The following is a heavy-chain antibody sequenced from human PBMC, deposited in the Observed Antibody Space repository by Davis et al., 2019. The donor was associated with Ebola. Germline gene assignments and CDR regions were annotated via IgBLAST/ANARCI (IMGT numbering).Heavy chain of an antibody. CDR3: ARGAVATIRVYYYYYYGMDV. Sequence: GESLKISCAASGFTFSSYWMHWVRQAPGKGLVWVSRINSDGSSTSYADSVKGRFTISRDNAKNTLNLQMNSLRAEDTAVYYCARGAVATIRVYYYYYYGMDVWGQGTTVTVSS. J-gene: IGHJ6*02. CDR2: INSDGSST. V-gene: IGHV3-74*01. D-gene: IGHD5-12*01. CDR1: GFTFSSYW.